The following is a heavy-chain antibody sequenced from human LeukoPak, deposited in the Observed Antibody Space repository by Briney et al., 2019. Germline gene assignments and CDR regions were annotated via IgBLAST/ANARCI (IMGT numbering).Heavy chain of an antibody. Sequence: SETLSLTCTVSGGSISSSSYYWGWIRQPPGKGLEWIGSIYYSGSTYYNPSLKSRVTISVDTSKNQFSLKLSSVTAADTAVYYCAGHFSSAANAFDIWGQGTMVTVSS. CDR2: IYYSGST. J-gene: IGHJ3*02. CDR3: AGHFSSAANAFDI. D-gene: IGHD2-15*01. CDR1: GGSISSSSYY. V-gene: IGHV4-39*01.